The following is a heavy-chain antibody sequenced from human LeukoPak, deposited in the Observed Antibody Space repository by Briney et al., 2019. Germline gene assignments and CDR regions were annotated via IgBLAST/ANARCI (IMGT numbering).Heavy chain of an antibody. CDR1: GGSISSSSYY. CDR2: IYYSGST. V-gene: IGHV4-31*03. CDR3: ARRDSSGWGYRDWFDP. D-gene: IGHD6-19*01. J-gene: IGHJ5*02. Sequence: PSETLSLTCTVSGGSISSSSYYWGWIRQPPGKGLEWIGYIYYSGSTYYNPSLKSRVSISVDTSKNQFSLKLSSVTAADTAVYYCARRDSSGWGYRDWFDPWGQGTLVTVSS.